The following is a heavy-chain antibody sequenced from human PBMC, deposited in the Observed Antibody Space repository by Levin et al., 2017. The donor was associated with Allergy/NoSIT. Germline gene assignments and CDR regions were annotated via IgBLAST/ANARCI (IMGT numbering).Heavy chain of an antibody. V-gene: IGHV2-5*02. J-gene: IGHJ4*02. D-gene: IGHD1-1*01. Sequence: SGPTLVKPTQTLTLTCTFSGFSLSPTGVGVGWIRPPPGKALECLALIYWDNDKRYSPSLRSRLSITKDTSKNQVVLTMTNVDPVDTATYYCAHRRGGYSWNGGYFGFWGQGTLVTVSS. CDR2: IYWDNDK. CDR1: GFSLSPTGVG. CDR3: AHRRGGYSWNGGYFGF.